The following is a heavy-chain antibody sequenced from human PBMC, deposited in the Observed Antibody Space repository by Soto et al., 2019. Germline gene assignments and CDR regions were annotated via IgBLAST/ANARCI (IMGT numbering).Heavy chain of an antibody. CDR3: ARGVDAGVDV. CDR1: GCTFTNYS. J-gene: IGHJ6*02. D-gene: IGHD1-1*01. CDR2: MSPNSGAT. Sequence: ASVKVSCKASGCTFTNYSMHWVRQATGQGLEWLGWMSPNSGATGYAQKFQGRVTMTRDTSISTAYMELSNLRSEDTAMYFCARGVDAGVDVWGQGTTVTVSS. V-gene: IGHV1-8*02.